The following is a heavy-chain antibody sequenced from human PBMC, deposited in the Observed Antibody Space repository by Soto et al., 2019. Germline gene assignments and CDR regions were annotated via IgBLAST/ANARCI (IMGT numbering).Heavy chain of an antibody. Sequence: QLQLQESGSGLVKPSQTLSLTCSVSGGSISSGGYSWSWIRQPPGKGLEWIGYIYHSGSTYYNPSLKSRVTISVDRSKNQFSLKLSSVTAADTDVYYCASTYDYSNPNPNYWGQGTLVTVSS. CDR3: ASTYDYSNPNPNY. J-gene: IGHJ4*02. V-gene: IGHV4-30-2*01. D-gene: IGHD4-4*01. CDR2: IYHSGST. CDR1: GGSISSGGYS.